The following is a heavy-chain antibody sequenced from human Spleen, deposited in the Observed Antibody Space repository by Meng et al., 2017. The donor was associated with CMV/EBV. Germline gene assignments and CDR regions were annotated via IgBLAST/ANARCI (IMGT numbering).Heavy chain of an antibody. J-gene: IGHJ6*02. Sequence: GGSLRLSCAAAGFSLSNDTMNWVRQAPGKGLEWVANIKQDGSEKYYVDSVKGRFTISRDNAKNSLYLQMNSLRAEDTAVYYCARDRGYSSSSWYYYGMDVWGQGTTVTVSS. D-gene: IGHD6-6*01. CDR1: GFSLSNDT. V-gene: IGHV3-7*01. CDR3: ARDRGYSSSSWYYYGMDV. CDR2: IKQDGSEK.